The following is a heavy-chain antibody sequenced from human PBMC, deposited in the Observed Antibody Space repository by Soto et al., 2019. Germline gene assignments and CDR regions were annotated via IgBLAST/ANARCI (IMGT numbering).Heavy chain of an antibody. D-gene: IGHD3-3*01. CDR3: ARGLDWNYYDFWSGYYSSRGGYRRWYNWFDP. CDR2: INHSGST. V-gene: IGHV4-34*01. J-gene: IGHJ5*02. Sequence: QVQLQQWGAGLLKPSETLSLTCAVYGGSFSGYYWSWIRQPPGKGLEWIGEINHSGSTNYNPSLKSRVTISVDTSKNQFSLKLSSVTAADTAVYYCARGLDWNYYDFWSGYYSSRGGYRRWYNWFDPWGQGTLVTVSS. CDR1: GGSFSGYY.